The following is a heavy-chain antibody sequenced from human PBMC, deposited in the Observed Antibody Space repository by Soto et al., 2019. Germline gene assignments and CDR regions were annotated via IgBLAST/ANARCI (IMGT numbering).Heavy chain of an antibody. CDR2: ISAYNGNT. CDR1: GYTFTSYG. CDR3: ARDRDSSSSEWFDP. J-gene: IGHJ5*02. V-gene: IGHV1-18*01. D-gene: IGHD6-6*01. Sequence: ASVKVSCKASGYTFTSYGISWVRQAPGQGLEWMGWISAYNGNTNYAQKLQGRVTMTTDTSTSTAYMELRSLRSDDTAVYYCARDRDSSSSEWFDPWGQGTLVTVSS.